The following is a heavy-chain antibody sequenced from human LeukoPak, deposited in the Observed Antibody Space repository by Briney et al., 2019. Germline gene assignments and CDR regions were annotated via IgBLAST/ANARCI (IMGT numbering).Heavy chain of an antibody. Sequence: PGGSLRLSCAASGFTFSSYWMSWVRQASGKGLEWVANIKQDGSEKYYVDAVKGRFTISRDNAKNSLYLQMNSLRAEDTAVYYCARVVAGNWFDPWGQGTLVTVSS. CDR1: GFTFSSYW. CDR3: ARVVAGNWFDP. CDR2: IKQDGSEK. D-gene: IGHD6-19*01. V-gene: IGHV3-7*01. J-gene: IGHJ5*02.